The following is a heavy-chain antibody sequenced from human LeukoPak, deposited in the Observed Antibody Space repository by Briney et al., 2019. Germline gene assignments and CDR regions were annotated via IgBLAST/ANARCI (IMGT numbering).Heavy chain of an antibody. J-gene: IGHJ4*02. D-gene: IGHD2-21*02. Sequence: PEGSLRLSCAASGFTFSAHRMDWIRQAPGKGLEWIGRSGNKDNSYITNYAAAVRDRFTISRHESKNSVYLQMNSLKTEDTAVYYCAWGDAYCSGDCFSDWGQGTLVTVSA. V-gene: IGHV3-72*01. CDR3: AWGDAYCSGDCFSD. CDR2: SGNKDNSYIT. CDR1: GFTFSAHR.